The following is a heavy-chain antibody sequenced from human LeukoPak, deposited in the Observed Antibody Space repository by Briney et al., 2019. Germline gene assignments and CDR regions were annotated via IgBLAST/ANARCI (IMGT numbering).Heavy chain of an antibody. V-gene: IGHV3-11*06. CDR1: GFTFSDYY. J-gene: IGHJ4*02. D-gene: IGHD6-13*01. CDR3: ARDWSLIAAAGNSFDY. CDR2: INNGVYANDI. Sequence: PGGSLRLSCAASGFTFSDYYMSWIRQTPGKGPEWVSYINNGVYANDIKYADSVKGRFTISRDNAKNSLYLQMNSLRAEDTAVYYCARDWSLIAAAGNSFDYWGQGTLVTVSS.